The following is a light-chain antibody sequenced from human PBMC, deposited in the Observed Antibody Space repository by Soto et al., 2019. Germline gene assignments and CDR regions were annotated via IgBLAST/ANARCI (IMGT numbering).Light chain of an antibody. Sequence: QSALTQPASVSGSPGQSITISCTGTSSDVGGYNYVSWYQQHPGKAPKLMIYDVSNRPSGVSNRFSGSKSGNTASLTISGLQAEDDADYYCSSYTSSSRGVFGGGTKLTVL. CDR2: DVS. V-gene: IGLV2-14*01. CDR3: SSYTSSSRGV. J-gene: IGLJ2*01. CDR1: SSDVGGYNY.